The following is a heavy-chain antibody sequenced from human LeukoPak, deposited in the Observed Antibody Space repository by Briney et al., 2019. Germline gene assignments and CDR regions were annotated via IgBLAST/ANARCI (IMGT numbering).Heavy chain of an antibody. V-gene: IGHV3-7*01. CDR1: GFSFGSDW. J-gene: IGHJ6*02. CDR3: ARAGRTHFYSGMDV. Sequence: PGGSLRLSCAASGFSFGSDWMSWVRQGPGERLEWVANIKQDGSEKYYVDSVKGRFTISRDNAKNSLYLQMNSLRAEDTAVYYCARAGRTHFYSGMDVWGQGTTVTVSS. CDR2: IKQDGSEK.